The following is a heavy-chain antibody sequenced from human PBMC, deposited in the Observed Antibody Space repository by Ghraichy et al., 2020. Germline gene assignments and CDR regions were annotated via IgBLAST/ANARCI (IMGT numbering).Heavy chain of an antibody. CDR1: GFTFSSYE. V-gene: IGHV3-48*03. CDR2: ISSSGSTI. Sequence: GGSLRLSCAASGFTFSSYEMNWVRQAPGKGLEWVSYISSSGSTIYYADSVKGRFTISRDNAKNSLYLQMNSLRAEDTAVYYCARAEYYYDSSGYYPGTPDAFDIWGQGTMVTVSS. J-gene: IGHJ3*02. D-gene: IGHD3-22*01. CDR3: ARAEYYYDSSGYYPGTPDAFDI.